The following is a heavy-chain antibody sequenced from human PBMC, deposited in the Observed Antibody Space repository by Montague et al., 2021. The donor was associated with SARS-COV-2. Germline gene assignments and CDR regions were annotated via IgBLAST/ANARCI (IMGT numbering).Heavy chain of an antibody. Sequence: SETLSLTCSVSGDSITPYSDSIGGYCWSWIRQPAGKGLEWIGRIYANGNFDYNPSLNSRVSMSMDTSKQEFSMRLISVTAADTAVYYCAGDADYFGRGREIHGAFDLWGQGILVTVSS. CDR2: IYANGNF. D-gene: IGHD2/OR15-2a*01. J-gene: IGHJ5*02. CDR1: GDSITPYSDSIGGYC. V-gene: IGHV4-4*07. CDR3: AGDADYFGRGREIHGAFDL.